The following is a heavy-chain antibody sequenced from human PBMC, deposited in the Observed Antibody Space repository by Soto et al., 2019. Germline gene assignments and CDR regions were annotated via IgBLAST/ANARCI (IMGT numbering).Heavy chain of an antibody. V-gene: IGHV1-2*02. Sequence: QVQLVQSGAEVKKPGASVKVSCKASGYTFTGHYIHWVRQAPGQGPEWMGEISPVTGGTKYAQKFQCRVTMTRDTSITTVYMEVNNLSPDDTAVYYCGRGRSGELVVFYWGQGTLVSVSS. CDR3: GRGRSGELVVFY. D-gene: IGHD1-7*01. J-gene: IGHJ4*02. CDR1: GYTFTGHY. CDR2: ISPVTGGT.